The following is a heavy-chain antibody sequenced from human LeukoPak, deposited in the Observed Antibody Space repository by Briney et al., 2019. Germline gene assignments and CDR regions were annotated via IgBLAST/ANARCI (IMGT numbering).Heavy chain of an antibody. J-gene: IGHJ4*02. CDR2: IYPGDSDT. Sequence: XXXXGXXXXGIIYPGDSDTRYSPSFQGQVTISADKSISTAYLQWSSLKASDTAMYYCATRSTTPTSYFDYWGQGTLVTVSS. CDR3: ATRSTTPTSYFDY. D-gene: IGHD2/OR15-2a*01. V-gene: IGHV5-51*01.